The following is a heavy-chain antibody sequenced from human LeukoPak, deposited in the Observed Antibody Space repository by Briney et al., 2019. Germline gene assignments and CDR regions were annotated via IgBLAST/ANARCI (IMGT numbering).Heavy chain of an antibody. J-gene: IGHJ4*02. V-gene: IGHV1-69*05. Sequence: SVKVSCKASGGTFSSYAISWVRQAPGQGLEWMGGIIPIFGTAKYAQKFQGRVTITTDESTSTAYMELSGLRSEDTAVYYCARDSGNYGDYVLGDYWGQGTLVTVSS. CDR3: ARDSGNYGDYVLGDY. CDR1: GGTFSSYA. D-gene: IGHD4-17*01. CDR2: IIPIFGTA.